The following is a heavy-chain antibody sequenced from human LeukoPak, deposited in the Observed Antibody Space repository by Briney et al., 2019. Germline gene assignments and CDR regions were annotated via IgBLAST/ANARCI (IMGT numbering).Heavy chain of an antibody. Sequence: GASVKVSCKASGGTFSSYAISWVRQAPGQGLEWMGRIIPIFGTANYAQKFQGRVTITTDESTSTAYMELSSLRSEDTAVHYCARDNYYGSGSYDYWGQGTLVTVSS. V-gene: IGHV1-69*05. CDR3: ARDNYYGSGSYDY. CDR2: IIPIFGTA. D-gene: IGHD3-10*01. CDR1: GGTFSSYA. J-gene: IGHJ4*02.